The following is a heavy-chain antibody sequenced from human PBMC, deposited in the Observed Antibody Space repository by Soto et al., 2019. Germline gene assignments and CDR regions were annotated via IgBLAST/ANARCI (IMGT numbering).Heavy chain of an antibody. CDR3: HSAFIAVAGTYY. V-gene: IGHV1-2*02. D-gene: IGHD6-19*01. CDR1: GYTFTGYY. Sequence: ASVKVSCKASGYTFTGYYMHWVRQAPGQGLGWMGWINPNSGGTNYAQKFQGRVTMTRDTSISTAYMELSRLRSDDTAVYYCHSAFIAVAGTYYWGQGTLVTVSS. J-gene: IGHJ4*02. CDR2: INPNSGGT.